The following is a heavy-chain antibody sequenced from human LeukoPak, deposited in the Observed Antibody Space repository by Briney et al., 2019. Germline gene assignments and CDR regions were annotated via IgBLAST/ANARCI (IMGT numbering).Heavy chain of an antibody. J-gene: IGHJ3*02. Sequence: PSETLSLTCAVSAASISNYYWSWIRQAPGKGLEWIGYISTSGSTNYNPSLKSRVSISLDTSKNRFSLNLNFVTAADTAVYYCARGLVITNGFDAFDIWGQGTIVTVSS. CDR1: AASISNYY. V-gene: IGHV4-4*09. CDR2: ISTSGST. D-gene: IGHD3-22*01. CDR3: ARGLVITNGFDAFDI.